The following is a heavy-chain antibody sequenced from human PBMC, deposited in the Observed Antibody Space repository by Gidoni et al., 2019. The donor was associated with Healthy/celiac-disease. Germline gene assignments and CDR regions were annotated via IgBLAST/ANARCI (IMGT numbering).Heavy chain of an antibody. J-gene: IGHJ6*02. V-gene: IGHV3-23*01. Sequence: EVQLLESGGGLVQPGGSLSLSCAASGFTFSSYAMSWVRQAPGKGLEWVSAISGSGGSTYYADSVKGRFTISRDNSKNTLYLQMNSLRAEDTAVYYCARGPRITMVRGVRDGMDVWGQGTTVTVSS. CDR2: ISGSGGST. D-gene: IGHD3-10*01. CDR1: GFTFSSYA. CDR3: ARGPRITMVRGVRDGMDV.